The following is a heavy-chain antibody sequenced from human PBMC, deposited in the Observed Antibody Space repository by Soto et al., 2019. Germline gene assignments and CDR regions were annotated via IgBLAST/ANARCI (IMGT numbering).Heavy chain of an antibody. CDR1: GGSISSGDYY. CDR3: ARGSKKVNDYGDYWFDP. D-gene: IGHD4-17*01. J-gene: IGHJ5*02. V-gene: IGHV4-30-4*01. Sequence: SETLSLTCTVSGGSISSGDYYWSWIRQPPGKGLEWIGYIYYSGSTYYNPSLKSRVTISVDTSKNQFSLKLSSVTAADTAVYYCARGSKKVNDYGDYWFDPWGQGTLVTVSS. CDR2: IYYSGST.